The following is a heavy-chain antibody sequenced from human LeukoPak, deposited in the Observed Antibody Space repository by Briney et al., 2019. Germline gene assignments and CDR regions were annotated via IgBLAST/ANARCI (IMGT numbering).Heavy chain of an antibody. Sequence: PGGSLRLSCAASGFTFSTYWVHWVRQAPGKGLVWVSRINPDGSETDYADSVKGRFTISRDNAKNTLYLQMNSLRAEDTAVYYCARIDMVRYYFDYWGQGTLVTVSS. V-gene: IGHV3-74*01. CDR2: INPDGSET. CDR1: GFTFSTYW. D-gene: IGHD3-10*01. CDR3: ARIDMVRYYFDY. J-gene: IGHJ4*02.